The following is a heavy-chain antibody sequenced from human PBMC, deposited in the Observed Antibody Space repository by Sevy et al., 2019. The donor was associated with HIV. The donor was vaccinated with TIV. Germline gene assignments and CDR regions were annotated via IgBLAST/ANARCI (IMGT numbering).Heavy chain of an antibody. J-gene: IGHJ4*02. CDR2: INQDGSKK. D-gene: IGHD3-10*01. V-gene: IGHV3-7*01. CDR1: GFTFSTYW. Sequence: GESLKICCAASGFTFSTYWMTWVRQAPGKGLEWVANINQDGSKKNYVDSMKGRFTISRDNAKNSLYVQMNSLRAEDTAVYYCARVGIFEGSESHFRFIDYWGQGILVTVSS. CDR3: ARVGIFEGSESHFRFIDY.